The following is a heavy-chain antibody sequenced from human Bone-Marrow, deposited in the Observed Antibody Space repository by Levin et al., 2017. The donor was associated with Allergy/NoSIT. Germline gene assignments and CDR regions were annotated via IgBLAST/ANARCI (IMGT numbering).Heavy chain of an antibody. V-gene: IGHV3-23*01. D-gene: IGHD2-2*01. CDR1: GFTFRTDA. Sequence: PGGSLRLSCAASGFTFRTDAMSWVRQAPGKGLEWVSGISGGGGTTYYADSVKGRFTISRDNSKNTVYLQMNSLRADDTAVYYCARESSSTSCCYFDNWGQGTLVTVSS. CDR3: ARESSSTSCCYFDN. J-gene: IGHJ4*02. CDR2: ISGGGGTT.